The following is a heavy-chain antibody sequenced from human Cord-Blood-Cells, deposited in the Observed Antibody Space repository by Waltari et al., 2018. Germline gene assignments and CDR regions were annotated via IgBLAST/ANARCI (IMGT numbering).Heavy chain of an antibody. D-gene: IGHD6-13*01. CDR1: WGTFSRYA. V-gene: IGHV1-69*01. J-gene: IGHJ6*02. CDR3: ASMSSREQLVLDYYYGMDV. CDR2: IIPIFGTA. Sequence: QLELVQSGADVTKPGSSVKVYCKGSWGTFSRYAIPWVRQATRPGPEWMGGIIPIFGTANYAQKFQGRVTITADESTSTAYMELSSLRSEDTAVYYCASMSSREQLVLDYYYGMDVWGQGTTVTVSS.